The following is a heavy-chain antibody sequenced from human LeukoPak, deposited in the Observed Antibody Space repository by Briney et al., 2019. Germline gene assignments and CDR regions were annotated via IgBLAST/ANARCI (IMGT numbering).Heavy chain of an antibody. D-gene: IGHD6-13*01. V-gene: IGHV3-64*01. Sequence: PGGSLRLSCAASGFTFSSYAMHWVRQAPGKGLEYVSAISSNGGSTYYANSVKGRFTISRDNSKNTLYLQMGSLRAEDMAVYYCARGGNEDIAAAGLFYMDVWGKGTTVTVSS. J-gene: IGHJ6*03. CDR1: GFTFSSYA. CDR2: ISSNGGST. CDR3: ARGGNEDIAAAGLFYMDV.